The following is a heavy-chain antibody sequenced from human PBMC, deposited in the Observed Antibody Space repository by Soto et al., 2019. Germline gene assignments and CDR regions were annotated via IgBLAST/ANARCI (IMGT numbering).Heavy chain of an antibody. CDR2: ISGSGGST. J-gene: IGHJ3*01. V-gene: IGHV3-23*01. D-gene: IGHD6-19*01. Sequence: GESLRLSCSASGFTFSSYAMSWVRQAPGKGLEWVSAISGSGGSTYYADSVKGRFTISRDNSKNTLYLQMNSLRAEDTAVYYCAKDQGPHQWLLRATDVCASWGQGTMVTVSS. CDR3: AKDQGPHQWLLRATDVCAS. CDR1: GFTFSSYA.